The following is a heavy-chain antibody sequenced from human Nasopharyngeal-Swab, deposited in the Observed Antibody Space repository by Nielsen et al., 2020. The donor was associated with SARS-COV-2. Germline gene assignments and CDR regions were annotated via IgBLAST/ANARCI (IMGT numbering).Heavy chain of an antibody. D-gene: IGHD6-19*01. J-gene: IGHJ5*02. V-gene: IGHV3-23*01. CDR2: ISGSDYST. CDR1: GFTFSSYA. CDR3: ARDSSGWFP. Sequence: GESLKISCAASGFTFSSYAISWVRQAPGKGLEWVSVISGSDYSTYYADSVKGRFTISRDNSKNTVSLQMNSLRAEDTAVYYCARDSSGWFPWGQGTLVTVSS.